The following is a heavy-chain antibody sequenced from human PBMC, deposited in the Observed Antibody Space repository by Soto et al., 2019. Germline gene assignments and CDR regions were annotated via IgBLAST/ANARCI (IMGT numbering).Heavy chain of an antibody. V-gene: IGHV1-2*02. D-gene: IGHD3-10*01. Sequence: QVQLVQSGAEVKKPGASVKVSCKASGYTFTGYYMHWVRQAPGQGLEWMGWINHNSGGTNYAQKFQGRVTMTRDTSISTAYMELSRLRSDDTAVYYCARGVLWFGESFDYWGQGTLVTVSS. J-gene: IGHJ4*02. CDR1: GYTFTGYY. CDR3: ARGVLWFGESFDY. CDR2: INHNSGGT.